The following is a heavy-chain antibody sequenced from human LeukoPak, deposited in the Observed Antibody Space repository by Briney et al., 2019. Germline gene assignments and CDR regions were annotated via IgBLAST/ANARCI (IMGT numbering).Heavy chain of an antibody. D-gene: IGHD2-21*01. CDR2: INSDGIIT. V-gene: IGHV3-74*01. CDR3: AREGGGAFLDAFDI. Sequence: GGSLRLSCAASGFTVSSNYMSWVRQAPGKGLVWVSRINSDGIITNYADSVQGRFTISRDNAKNTLYLQMNGLRAEDTAAYYCAREGGGAFLDAFDIWGQGTKVTVSS. CDR1: GFTVSSNY. J-gene: IGHJ3*02.